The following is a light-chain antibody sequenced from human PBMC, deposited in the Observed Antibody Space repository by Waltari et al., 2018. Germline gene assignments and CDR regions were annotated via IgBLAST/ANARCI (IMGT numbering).Light chain of an antibody. CDR1: QGTSNY. CDR3: LQYNSKPFT. J-gene: IGKJ3*01. Sequence: DIQMTQSPSSLSASVGDRVTITCRASQGTSNYLSWYQQKPGKPPKRLISAASSLESGVPSRFSGSGSGTEFTLTISSLQPEDFAVYYCLQYNSKPFTFGPGTKLDIK. CDR2: AAS. V-gene: IGKV1-17*01.